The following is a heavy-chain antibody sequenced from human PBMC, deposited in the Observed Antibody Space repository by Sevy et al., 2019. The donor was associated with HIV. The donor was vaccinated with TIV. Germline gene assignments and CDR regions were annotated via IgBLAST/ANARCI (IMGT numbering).Heavy chain of an antibody. D-gene: IGHD6-13*01. CDR2: IGSRSREI. CDR1: GFIFRDRY. V-gene: IGHV3-11*05. J-gene: IGHJ6*02. Sequence: GGSLRLSCVASGFIFRDRYMSWIRQAPGKGLEWLSFIGSRSREINYADSVKGRFTVSRDNAKNSLYLQMNSLRAEDTAVYYCAGDFMPVASSGTGALGVWGQGTAVTVSS. CDR3: AGDFMPVASSGTGALGV.